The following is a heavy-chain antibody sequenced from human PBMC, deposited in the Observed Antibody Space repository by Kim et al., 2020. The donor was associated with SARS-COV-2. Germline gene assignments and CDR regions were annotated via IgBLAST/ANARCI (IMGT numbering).Heavy chain of an antibody. D-gene: IGHD3-22*01. CDR2: IYYSGST. J-gene: IGHJ4*02. CDR1: GGSISSGGYY. Sequence: SETLSLTCTVSGGSISSGGYYWSWIRQHPGKGLEWIGYIYYSGSTYYNPSLKSRGTISVDTSKNQFSLKLSSVTAAATAVYYCARARSYADYDSDYWGQGTLVTVSS. V-gene: IGHV4-31*03. CDR3: ARARSYADYDSDY.